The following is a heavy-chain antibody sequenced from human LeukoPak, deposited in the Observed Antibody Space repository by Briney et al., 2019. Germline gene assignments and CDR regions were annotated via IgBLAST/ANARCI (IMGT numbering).Heavy chain of an antibody. V-gene: IGHV4-59*08. Sequence: PSETLSLTCTVSGGSIDSYYWSWIRQPPGKRLEWIGYLYYTGSTNYNPSLKSRVTISFDTSKNLFSLNLSSVTAADTAVYYCARGGGSYQGWFDPWGQGTLVTVSS. CDR3: ARGGGSYQGWFDP. J-gene: IGHJ5*02. CDR1: GGSIDSYY. CDR2: LYYTGST. D-gene: IGHD1-26*01.